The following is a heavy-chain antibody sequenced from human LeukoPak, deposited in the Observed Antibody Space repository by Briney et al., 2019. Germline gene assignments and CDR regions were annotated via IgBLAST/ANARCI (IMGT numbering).Heavy chain of an antibody. J-gene: IGHJ4*02. V-gene: IGHV4-59*04. CDR3: VKGGGYGLIDY. CDR2: IYYTGST. Sequence: SETLSLTCTVSGGSVSDYYWGWIRQPPGKGLEWIGNIYYTGSTYYNASLQSRVTISIDMSKNQFSLRLNSVTAADTAMYYCVKGGGYGLIDYWGQGTLVTVSS. CDR1: GGSVSDYY. D-gene: IGHD1-26*01.